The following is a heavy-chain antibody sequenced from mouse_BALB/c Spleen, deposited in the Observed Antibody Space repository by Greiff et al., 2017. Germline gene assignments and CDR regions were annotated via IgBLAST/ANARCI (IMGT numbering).Heavy chain of an antibody. J-gene: IGHJ1*01. D-gene: IGHD1-1*01. CDR1: GDSITSGY. CDR3: ARYSIYYYGSSPYWYFDI. V-gene: IGHV3-8*02. CDR2: ISYSGST. Sequence: EVKLVESGPSLVKPSQTLSLTCSVTGDSITSGYWNWIRKFPGNKLEYMGYISYSGSTYYNPSLKSRISITRDTSKNQYYLQLNSVTTEDTATYYCARYSIYYYGSSPYWYFDIWGAGTTVTVSS.